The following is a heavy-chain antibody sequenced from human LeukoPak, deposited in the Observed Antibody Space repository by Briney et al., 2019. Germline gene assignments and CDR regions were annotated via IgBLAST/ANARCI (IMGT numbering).Heavy chain of an antibody. CDR3: ARGLHRPYCSSTSCYKNWFDP. CDR2: IYYSGST. CDR1: GGSISSYY. D-gene: IGHD2-2*01. J-gene: IGHJ5*02. Sequence: SETLSLTCTVSGGSISSYYWSWIRQPPGKGLEWIGYIYYSGSTNYNPSLKSRVTISVDTSKNQFSLKLSSVTAADTAVYYWARGLHRPYCSSTSCYKNWFDPWGQGTLVTVSS. V-gene: IGHV4-59*01.